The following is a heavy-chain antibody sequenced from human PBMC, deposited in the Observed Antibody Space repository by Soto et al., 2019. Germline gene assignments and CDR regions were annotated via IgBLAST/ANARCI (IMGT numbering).Heavy chain of an antibody. V-gene: IGHV2-5*01. Sequence: SGPTGEPTQTLTLTCTFSGFSLSTTGVGVSWIRQPPGKALEWLALIYWHDDKRYSPSLKSRLTITKDTSKNQVVLTMTNMDPVDTATYYCAHRGGATVGLYYFDYWGQGALVTVSS. CDR2: IYWHDDK. D-gene: IGHD3-16*01. CDR3: AHRGGATVGLYYFDY. CDR1: GFSLSTTGVG. J-gene: IGHJ4*02.